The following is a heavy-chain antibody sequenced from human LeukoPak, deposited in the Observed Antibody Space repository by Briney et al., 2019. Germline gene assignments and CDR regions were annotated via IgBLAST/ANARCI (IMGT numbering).Heavy chain of an antibody. D-gene: IGHD4-17*01. CDR3: ARDRAYGDYRDSFDI. CDR1: GFTFSSYA. J-gene: IGHJ3*02. V-gene: IGHV3-30*04. Sequence: GSLRLSCAASGFTFSSYAMHWVRQAPGKGLEWVAVISYDGSNKYYADSVKGRFTISRDSSKNTVYLQMNSLRAEDTAVYYCARDRAYGDYRDSFDIWGQGTMVTVSS. CDR2: ISYDGSNK.